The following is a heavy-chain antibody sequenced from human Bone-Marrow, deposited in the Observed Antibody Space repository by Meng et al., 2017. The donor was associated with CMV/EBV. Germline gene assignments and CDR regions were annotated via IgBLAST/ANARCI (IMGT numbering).Heavy chain of an antibody. D-gene: IGHD2-2*01. V-gene: IGHV1-18*01. Sequence: ASVKVSCKASGYTFTKYGISWVRQAPGQGLEWVGWITAYNGDTNNAQKFQGRVTMTTDTSTSTAYMELRSLESDDTAVYYCARKNAVHYYYGMDGWGQGTTVTVSS. CDR1: GYTFTKYG. CDR2: ITAYNGDT. J-gene: IGHJ6*02. CDR3: ARKNAVHYYYGMDG.